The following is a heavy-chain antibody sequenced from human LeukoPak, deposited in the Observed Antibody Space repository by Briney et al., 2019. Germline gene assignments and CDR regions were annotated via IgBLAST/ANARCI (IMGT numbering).Heavy chain of an antibody. Sequence: SETLSLTCAVYGGSFSGYYWSWIRQPPGKGLEWIGEINHSGSTNYNPSLKRRGTISVDTSKNQFSLKLSSVTAADTAVYYCARGQQLVRHWFDPWGQGTLVTVSS. CDR3: ARGQQLVRHWFDP. V-gene: IGHV4-34*01. D-gene: IGHD6-13*01. CDR2: INHSGST. J-gene: IGHJ5*02. CDR1: GGSFSGYY.